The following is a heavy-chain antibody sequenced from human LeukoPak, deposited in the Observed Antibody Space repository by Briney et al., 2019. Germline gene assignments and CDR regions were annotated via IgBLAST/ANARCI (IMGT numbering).Heavy chain of an antibody. D-gene: IGHD3-9*01. V-gene: IGHV1-69*06. CDR1: GGTFSSYA. Sequence: SVKVSCKASGGTFSSYAISWVRQAPGQGLEWMGGIIPIFGTANYAQKFQGRVTITADKSTSTAYMELSSLRSEDTAVYYCASGVFYDILTGPHYYYGMDVWGKGTTVTVSP. CDR2: IIPIFGTA. J-gene: IGHJ6*04. CDR3: ASGVFYDILTGPHYYYGMDV.